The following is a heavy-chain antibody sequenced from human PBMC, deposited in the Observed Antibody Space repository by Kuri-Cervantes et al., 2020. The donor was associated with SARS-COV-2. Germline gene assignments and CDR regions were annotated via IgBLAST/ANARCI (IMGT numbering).Heavy chain of an antibody. CDR1: GFTFSSYG. Sequence: GGSLRLSCAASGFTFSSYGMHWARQAPGKGLEWVAFIRYDGSNKDYADSVKVRFTISRDNSKTTLYLQINGLRAEDTALYYCVKDIVGATKYYFDYWGQGTLVTVSS. CDR3: VKDIVGATKYYFDY. J-gene: IGHJ4*02. D-gene: IGHD1-26*01. V-gene: IGHV3-30*02. CDR2: IRYDGSNK.